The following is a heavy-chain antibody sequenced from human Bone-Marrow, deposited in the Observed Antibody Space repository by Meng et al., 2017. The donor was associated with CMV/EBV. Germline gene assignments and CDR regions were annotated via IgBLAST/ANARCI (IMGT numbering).Heavy chain of an antibody. CDR2: ISYDGSNK. V-gene: IGHV3-30*03. Sequence: GESLKISCAASGFTFSSYSMNWVRQAPGKGLEWVAVISYDGSNKYYADSVKGRFTISRDNSKNTLYLQMNSLRAEDTAVYYWARENCSSTSCYNYYYGMDVWGQGTTVTVSS. J-gene: IGHJ6*02. CDR3: ARENCSSTSCYNYYYGMDV. CDR1: GFTFSSYS. D-gene: IGHD2-2*01.